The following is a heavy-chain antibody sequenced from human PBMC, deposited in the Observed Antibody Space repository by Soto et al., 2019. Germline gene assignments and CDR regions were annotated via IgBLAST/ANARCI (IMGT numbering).Heavy chain of an antibody. CDR3: AKHVEDFYIALDA. V-gene: IGHV5-10-1*01. CDR1: GYSFVTFW. J-gene: IGHJ6*02. Sequence: PGESLKISCRGSGYSFVTFWITGVRQMPGKGLEWMGRIDPADSYARYSPSFEGHVTMSVDRSINTAYLQWRSLKASDSAIYYCAKHVEDFYIALDAWGQGASVTVS. D-gene: IGHD2-15*01. CDR2: IDPADSYA.